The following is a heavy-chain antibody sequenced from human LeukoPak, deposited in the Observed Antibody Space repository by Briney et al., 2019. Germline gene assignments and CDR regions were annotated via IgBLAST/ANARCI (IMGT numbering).Heavy chain of an antibody. CDR2: IIPIFGTA. CDR3: ARTYGSGSYSDY. V-gene: IGHV1-69*13. J-gene: IGHJ4*02. Sequence: EASVKVSCKASGGTFSSYAISWVRQAPGQGLEWMGGIIPIFGTANYAQKFQGRVTITADESTSTAYMELSSLRSEDTAVYYCARTYGSGSYSDYWGQGTLVTVSS. CDR1: GGTFSSYA. D-gene: IGHD3-10*01.